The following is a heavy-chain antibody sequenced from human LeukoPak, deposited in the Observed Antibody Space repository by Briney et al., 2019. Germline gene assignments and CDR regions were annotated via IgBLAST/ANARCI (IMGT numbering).Heavy chain of an antibody. J-gene: IGHJ4*02. CDR1: GFTFSTYW. V-gene: IGHV3-7*01. CDR2: INEDGSDK. CDR3: ARDTYRFYDC. Sequence: GGSLRLSCAASGFTFSTYWMSWVRQAPGKGLEWVANINEDGSDKYYVDSVKGRFTISRDNAKNSLYLQMNSLRAEDTAVYYCARDTYRFYDCWGQGTLVTVSS.